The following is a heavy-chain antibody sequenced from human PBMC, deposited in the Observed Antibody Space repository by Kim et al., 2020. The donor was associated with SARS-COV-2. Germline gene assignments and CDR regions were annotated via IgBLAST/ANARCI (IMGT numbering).Heavy chain of an antibody. CDR2: ISYDGSNK. Sequence: GGSLRLSCAASGFTFSTYGMHWVRQAPGKGLDWVAVISYDGSNKYYADSVKGRFTIARDNSKNALFLQMNNLRAEDTAVYYCAKAEGAAATTSWGQGTLVIVSS. D-gene: IGHD1-26*01. CDR1: GFTFSTYG. V-gene: IGHV3-30*18. J-gene: IGHJ5*02. CDR3: AKAEGAAATTS.